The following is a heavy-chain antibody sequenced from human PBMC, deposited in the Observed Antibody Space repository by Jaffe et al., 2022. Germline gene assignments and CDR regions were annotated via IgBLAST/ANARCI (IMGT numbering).Heavy chain of an antibody. CDR2: IKQDGSEK. CDR3: ARDSLYGDYVYFDY. D-gene: IGHD4-17*01. Sequence: EVQLVESGGGLVQPGGSLRLSCAASGFTFSSYWMSWVRQAPGKGLEWVANIKQDGSEKYYVDSVKGRFTISRDNAKNSLYLQMNSLRAEDTAVYYCARDSLYGDYVYFDYWGQGTLVTVSS. V-gene: IGHV3-7*01. CDR1: GFTFSSYW. J-gene: IGHJ4*02.